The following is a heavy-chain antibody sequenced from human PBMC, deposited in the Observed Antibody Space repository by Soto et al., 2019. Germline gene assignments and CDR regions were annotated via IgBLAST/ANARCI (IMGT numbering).Heavy chain of an antibody. V-gene: IGHV3-43*01. CDR3: AKGGLRGAYDFWSGYPGV. CDR1: GFTFDDYT. Sequence: PGGSLRLSCAASGFTFDDYTMHWVRQAPGKGLEWVSLISWDGGSTYYADSVKGRFTISRDNSKNSLYLQMNSLRTEDTALYYCAKGGLRGAYDFWSGYPGVWGQGTLVTVSS. J-gene: IGHJ4*02. CDR2: ISWDGGST. D-gene: IGHD3-3*01.